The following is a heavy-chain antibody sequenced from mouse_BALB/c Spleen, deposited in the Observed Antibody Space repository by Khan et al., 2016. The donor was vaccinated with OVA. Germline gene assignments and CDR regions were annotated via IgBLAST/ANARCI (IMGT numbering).Heavy chain of an antibody. CDR1: GFTFSTYG. Sequence: EVELVESGGDLVKPGGSLKLSCAASGFTFSTYGMSWVRQTPDKRLEWVATVSTGGSYTYYPDSVKGRFTISRDNAKNTLYLQMNGLKSEDTAMFYCTRRAYYYDSEVFAYWGQGTLVTVSA. CDR3: TRRAYYYDSEVFAY. V-gene: IGHV5-6*01. J-gene: IGHJ3*01. D-gene: IGHD1-1*01. CDR2: VSTGGSYT.